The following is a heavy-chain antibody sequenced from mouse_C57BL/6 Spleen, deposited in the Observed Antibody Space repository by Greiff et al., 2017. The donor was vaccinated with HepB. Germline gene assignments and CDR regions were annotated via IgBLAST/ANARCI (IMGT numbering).Heavy chain of an antibody. CDR3: ARVITTVDAMDY. CDR1: GYAFSSSW. D-gene: IGHD1-1*01. V-gene: IGHV1-82*01. J-gene: IGHJ4*01. Sequence: VKLMESGPELVKPGASVKISCKASGYAFSSSWMNWVKQRPGKGLEWIGRIYPGDGDTNYNGKFKGKATLTADKSSSTAYMQLSSLTSEDSAVYFCARVITTVDAMDYWGQGTSVTVSS. CDR2: IYPGDGDT.